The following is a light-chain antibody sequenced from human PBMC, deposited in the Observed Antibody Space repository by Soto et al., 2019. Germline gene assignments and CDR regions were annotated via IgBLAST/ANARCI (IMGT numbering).Light chain of an antibody. CDR2: AAT. Sequence: DIQMTQSPSSLSASVGDRVTITCRASHPININLFWFQQKTGKAPKSLIYAATNLQSGVPSRFSGSGGGTDFSLTISSLQPEDVATYYFQHYKPYPVSFGGGTKLEIK. CDR3: QHYKPYPVS. CDR1: HPININ. J-gene: IGKJ4*01. V-gene: IGKV1-16*01.